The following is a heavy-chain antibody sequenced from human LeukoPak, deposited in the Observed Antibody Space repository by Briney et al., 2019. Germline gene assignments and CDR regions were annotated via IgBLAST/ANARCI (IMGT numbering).Heavy chain of an antibody. Sequence: SQTLSLTCTVSGGSISSGDYYWSWIRQPPGKGLEWIGEINHSGSTNYNPSLKSRATISVDTSKNQFSLKLSSVTAADTAVYYCAREKSRIAAAASIGFDIWGQGTMVTVSS. D-gene: IGHD6-13*01. J-gene: IGHJ3*02. CDR2: INHSGST. V-gene: IGHV4-30-4*01. CDR1: GGSISSGDYY. CDR3: AREKSRIAAAASIGFDI.